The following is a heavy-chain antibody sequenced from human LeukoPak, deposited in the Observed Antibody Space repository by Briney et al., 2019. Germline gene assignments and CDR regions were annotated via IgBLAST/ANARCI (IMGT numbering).Heavy chain of an antibody. Sequence: SETLSLTCTVSGGSISSSSYYWGWVRQPPGKGLEWIVSIHYSGSTYYNPSLKSRLTISVDTSKNQFSLRLSSATAADTAVYYCASLTKSLLWFGELNGSDIWGQGTMVTASS. CDR3: ASLTKSLLWFGELNGSDI. J-gene: IGHJ3*02. D-gene: IGHD3-10*01. CDR1: GGSISSSSYY. CDR2: IHYSGST. V-gene: IGHV4-39*01.